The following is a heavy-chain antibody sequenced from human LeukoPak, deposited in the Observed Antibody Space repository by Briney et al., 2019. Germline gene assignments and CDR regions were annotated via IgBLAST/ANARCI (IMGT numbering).Heavy chain of an antibody. J-gene: IGHJ4*02. CDR1: GVSIITYF. V-gene: IGHV4-59*01. CDR2: IHDSGTT. D-gene: IGHD1-26*01. Sequence: SETLSLTCTVSGVSIITYFWTWIRQPPGKGLEWIGNIHDSGTTNYNPSLKSRVTMSVDTSKNQFPLKLSSVTAADTAMYYCVLGARPSGYWGQGTLVTVSS. CDR3: VLGARPSGY.